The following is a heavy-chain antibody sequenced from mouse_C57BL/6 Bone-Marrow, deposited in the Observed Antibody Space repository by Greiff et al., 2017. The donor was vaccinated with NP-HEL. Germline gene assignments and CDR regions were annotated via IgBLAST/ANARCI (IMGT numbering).Heavy chain of an antibody. Sequence: QVQLQQSGPELVKPGASVKISCKASGYTFTDYYINWVKQRPGQGLEWIGWIFPGSGSTYYNEKFKGKATLTVDKSSSTAYMLLSSLTSEDSAVYFCARETYYYGSSYVFCWYFDFWGTGTTVTVSS. J-gene: IGHJ1*03. CDR2: IFPGSGST. CDR1: GYTFTDYY. D-gene: IGHD1-1*01. CDR3: ARETYYYGSSYVFCWYFDF. V-gene: IGHV1-75*01.